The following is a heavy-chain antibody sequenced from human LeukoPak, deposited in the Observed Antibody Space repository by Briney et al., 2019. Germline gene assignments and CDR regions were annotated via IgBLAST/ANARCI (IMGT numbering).Heavy chain of an antibody. D-gene: IGHD3-22*01. J-gene: IGHJ6*03. Sequence: KPSETLSLTCTVSGGSISSYYWIWIRQPTGKGLEWLGYIYYSGSTNYNPSLKSRVTISVDTSKNQFSLKLSSVTAADTAGYYCARDVRYDSSKHYYYYYMDVWGKGTTVTISS. CDR1: GGSISSYY. CDR3: ARDVRYDSSKHYYYYYMDV. CDR2: IYYSGST. V-gene: IGHV4-59*01.